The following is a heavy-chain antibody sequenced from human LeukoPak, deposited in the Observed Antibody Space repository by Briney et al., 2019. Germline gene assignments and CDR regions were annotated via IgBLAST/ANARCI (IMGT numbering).Heavy chain of an antibody. Sequence: GGSLRLSCAASGFTFSSYGMHWVRQAPGKGLEWVAVIWYDGSNKYYADSVKGRFTISRDNSKNTLYLQMNSLRAEDTAVYYCAKDYGGKLRAFDYWGQGTLVTVSS. V-gene: IGHV3-33*06. CDR2: IWYDGSNK. D-gene: IGHD4-23*01. J-gene: IGHJ4*02. CDR3: AKDYGGKLRAFDY. CDR1: GFTFSSYG.